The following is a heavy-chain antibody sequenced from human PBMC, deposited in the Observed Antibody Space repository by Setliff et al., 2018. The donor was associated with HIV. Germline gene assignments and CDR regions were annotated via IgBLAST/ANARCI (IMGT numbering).Heavy chain of an antibody. D-gene: IGHD6-19*01. V-gene: IGHV3-7*01. J-gene: IGHJ1*01. Sequence: ETLSLSCVDSGFNFRGYWMGWVRQAPGKGLEWVASIKQDGSEIYYVESVKGRFTISRDNAKNSLYLQLNRLRGEDTAMYYCVSHPWGVSGWSAVYFKNWGQGTLVTVSS. CDR2: IKQDGSEI. CDR1: GFNFRGYW. CDR3: VSHPWGVSGWSAVYFKN.